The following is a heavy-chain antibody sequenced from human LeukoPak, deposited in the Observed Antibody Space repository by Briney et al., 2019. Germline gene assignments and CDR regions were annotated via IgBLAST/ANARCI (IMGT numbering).Heavy chain of an antibody. Sequence: PGGSLRLSCAASGFTFTNYAMSWGRQAPGKGLEWVSAISGSGGRTYYADSVRGRFTISRDNSKSTVYVQMSSLRAEDTAVYFCVVVSYCAVDCYDYWGQGTLVTVSS. D-gene: IGHD2-21*01. CDR2: ISGSGGRT. CDR3: VVVSYCAVDCYDY. CDR1: GFTFTNYA. V-gene: IGHV3-23*01. J-gene: IGHJ4*02.